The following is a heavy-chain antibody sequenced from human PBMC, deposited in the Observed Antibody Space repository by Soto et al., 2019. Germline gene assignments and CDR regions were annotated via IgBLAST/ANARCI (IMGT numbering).Heavy chain of an antibody. CDR2: ISYDGSNK. J-gene: IGHJ4*02. CDR3: AKEGGVLWFGESTPPGFDY. Sequence: QVPLVESGGGVVQPGRSLRLSCAAAGFTFSSYGMHWVRQAPGKGLEWVAVISYDGSNKYYADSVKGRFTISRDNSKNTLYLQMNSLRAEDTAVYYCAKEGGVLWFGESTPPGFDYWGQGTLGTVSS. CDR1: GFTFSSYG. V-gene: IGHV3-30*18. D-gene: IGHD3-10*01.